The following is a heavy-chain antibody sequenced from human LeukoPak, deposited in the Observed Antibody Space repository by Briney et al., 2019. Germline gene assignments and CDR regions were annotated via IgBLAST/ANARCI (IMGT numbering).Heavy chain of an antibody. Sequence: GGSLRLSCAASGFTFSNAWMSWVRQAPGKGLEWVGRIKSKTDGGTTDYAAPVKGRFTNSRDDSKNTLYLQMNSLKTEDTAVYYCTTMEYYYGSGSYSLIDYWGQGTLVTVSS. J-gene: IGHJ4*02. D-gene: IGHD3-10*01. CDR3: TTMEYYYGSGSYSLIDY. V-gene: IGHV3-15*01. CDR1: GFTFSNAW. CDR2: IKSKTDGGTT.